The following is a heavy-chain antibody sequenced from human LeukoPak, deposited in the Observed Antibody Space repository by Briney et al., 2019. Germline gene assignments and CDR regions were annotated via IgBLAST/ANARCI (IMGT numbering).Heavy chain of an antibody. CDR2: IYSGGNK. Sequence: GGALRLSCAASGISVSSNYTSLVPQAPGEGLEVVSVIYSGGNKYDADAVNGRFTISRDNSKNTLYRQMTSLRAEDTSVYYCARRHQEPGGYFDSWGQGTLVTVSS. J-gene: IGHJ4*02. CDR3: ARRHQEPGGYFDS. D-gene: IGHD1-14*01. V-gene: IGHV3-66*04. CDR1: GISVSSNY.